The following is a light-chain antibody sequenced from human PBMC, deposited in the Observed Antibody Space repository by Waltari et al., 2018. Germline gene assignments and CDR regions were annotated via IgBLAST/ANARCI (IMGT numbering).Light chain of an antibody. CDR1: QSISTY. CDR2: SAS. CDR3: QQSYSSPQT. J-gene: IGKJ1*01. Sequence: DIQMTHSPSSLSASVGDRVTITCRASQSISTYLNWYQQKPGKAPKLLISSASSLQSGVPSRFSGSGSGTDFTLTISSLQPEDFATYYCQQSYSSPQTFGQGTKVEIK. V-gene: IGKV1-39*01.